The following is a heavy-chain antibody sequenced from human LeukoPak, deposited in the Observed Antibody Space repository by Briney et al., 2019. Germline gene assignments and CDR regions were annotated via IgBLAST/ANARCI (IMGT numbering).Heavy chain of an antibody. Sequence: SQTLSLTCAVSGGSISSGGYYWSWIRQPPGKGLEWIGEINHSGSTNYNPSLKSRVTISVDTSKNQFSLKLSSVTAADTAVYYCARGFIAAAPSGYYYYGMDVWGQGTTVTVSS. V-gene: IGHV4-30-2*01. CDR2: INHSGST. D-gene: IGHD6-13*01. CDR1: GGSISSGGYY. J-gene: IGHJ6*02. CDR3: ARGFIAAAPSGYYYYGMDV.